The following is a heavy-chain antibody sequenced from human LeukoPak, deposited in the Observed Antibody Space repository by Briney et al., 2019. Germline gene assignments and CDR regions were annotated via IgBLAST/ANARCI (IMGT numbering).Heavy chain of an antibody. J-gene: IGHJ5*02. CDR1: GGSISSSSYY. Sequence: SETLSLTCTVPGGSISSSSYYWGWIRQPPGKGLEWIGSIYYSGSTYYNPSLKSRVTISVDTSKNQFSLKLSSVTAADTAVYYCARRKLLWFGELTSPPNNWFDPWGQGTLVTVSS. CDR2: IYYSGST. V-gene: IGHV4-39*07. CDR3: ARRKLLWFGELTSPPNNWFDP. D-gene: IGHD3-10*01.